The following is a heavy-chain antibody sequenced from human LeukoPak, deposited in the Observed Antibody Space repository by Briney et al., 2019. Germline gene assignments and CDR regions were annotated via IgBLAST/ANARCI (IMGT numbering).Heavy chain of an antibody. CDR2: INPNSGAT. V-gene: IGHV1-2*02. Sequence: ASVKVSCKASGYTFRDYLLHWVRQAPGQGLEWMGYINPNSGATLFAPKLQGRVTLTRDTSISTAYMELSRLRSDDTAVYYCARARGGNYFDYWGQGTLVTVSS. J-gene: IGHJ4*02. D-gene: IGHD3-16*01. CDR1: GYTFRDYL. CDR3: ARARGGNYFDY.